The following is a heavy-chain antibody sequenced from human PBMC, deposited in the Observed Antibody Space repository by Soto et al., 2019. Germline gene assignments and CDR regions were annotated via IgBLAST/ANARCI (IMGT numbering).Heavy chain of an antibody. CDR3: AKAHGDGAFDI. CDR1: GFTFSSYG. V-gene: IGHV3-30*18. CDR2: ISYDGSNK. Sequence: GGSLRLSCAASGFTFSSYGMHWVRQAPGKGLEWVAVISYDGSNKYYADSVKGRFTISRDNSKNTLYLQMNSLRAEDTAVYYCAKAHGDGAFDIWGQGTMVTVSS. J-gene: IGHJ3*02.